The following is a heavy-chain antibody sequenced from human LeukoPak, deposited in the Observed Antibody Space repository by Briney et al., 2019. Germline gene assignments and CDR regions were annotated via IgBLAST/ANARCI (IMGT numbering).Heavy chain of an antibody. D-gene: IGHD3-9*01. Sequence: ASVKVSCKASGYTFTSYYMHWVRQAPGQGLEWMGIINPSGGSTSYAQKFQGRVTMTRDMSTSTVYMELSSLRSEDTAVYYCARGTPNVLRYFDWLAEYFDYWGQGTLVTVSS. J-gene: IGHJ4*02. CDR2: INPSGGST. CDR1: GYTFTSYY. V-gene: IGHV1-46*01. CDR3: ARGTPNVLRYFDWLAEYFDY.